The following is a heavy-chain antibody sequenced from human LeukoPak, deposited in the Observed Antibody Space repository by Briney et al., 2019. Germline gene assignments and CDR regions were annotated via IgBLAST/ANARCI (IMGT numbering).Heavy chain of an antibody. Sequence: GASVKVSCKASGYTFTGYYMHWVRQATGQGLEWMGWMNPDSGNTGYAQKFQGRVTMTRDTSINTAYMELHSLRSEDTAVYYCARGYSPTLRTTGNDYWGQGTLVTVSS. CDR2: MNPDSGNT. CDR3: ARGYSPTLRTTGNDY. CDR1: GYTFTGYY. J-gene: IGHJ4*02. V-gene: IGHV1-8*02. D-gene: IGHD1-1*01.